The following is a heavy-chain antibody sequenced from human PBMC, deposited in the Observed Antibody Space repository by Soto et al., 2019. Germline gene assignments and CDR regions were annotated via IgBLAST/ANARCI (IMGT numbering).Heavy chain of an antibody. D-gene: IGHD6-13*01. V-gene: IGHV1-8*01. Sequence: QVQLVQSGAEVKKPGASVKVSCKASGYTFTSYDINWVRQATGQGLEWMGWMNPNSGNTGYAQKLQGRGTMTRNTSISTAYMELSSLRSEDTAVYYCARRGYSSSWYYYYYYGMDVWGQGTTVTVSS. CDR1: GYTFTSYD. CDR2: MNPNSGNT. CDR3: ARRGYSSSWYYYYYYGMDV. J-gene: IGHJ6*02.